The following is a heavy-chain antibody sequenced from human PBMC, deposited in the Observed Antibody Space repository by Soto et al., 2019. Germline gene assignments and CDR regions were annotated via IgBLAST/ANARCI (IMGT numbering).Heavy chain of an antibody. Sequence: QVQLQESGPGLVKPSETLSLTCTVSGGSIGSYYWSWIRQASGNGLEWIGYIYYSGATKYNPSLRSRVTISLDTTKTKFSLNLASVTAADTAVYYCARSRETTVVTPLTFWGQGTQVTVSS. J-gene: IGHJ4*02. CDR1: GGSIGSYY. CDR3: ARSRETTVVTPLTF. D-gene: IGHD2-21*02. V-gene: IGHV4-59*01. CDR2: IYYSGAT.